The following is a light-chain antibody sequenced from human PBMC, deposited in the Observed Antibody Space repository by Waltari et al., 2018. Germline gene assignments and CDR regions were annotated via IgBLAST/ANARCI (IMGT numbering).Light chain of an antibody. CDR2: KDT. V-gene: IGLV3-25*03. CDR3: QSSDSSNSDIYL. Sequence: SYELTQPPSVSVSPGQTARITCSGDGMPKQYAYWYQQKSGQAPLVVLYKDTERPPVIPERYSGASSGTTVTLTSSGVQAEDDADYYCQSSDSSNSDIYLFGGGTKLTVL. J-gene: IGLJ2*01. CDR1: GMPKQY.